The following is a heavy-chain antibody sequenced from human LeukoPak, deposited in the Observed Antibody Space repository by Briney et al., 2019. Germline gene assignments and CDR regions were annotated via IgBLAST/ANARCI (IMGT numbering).Heavy chain of an antibody. D-gene: IGHD6-6*01. CDR3: ARSAARGVYFDN. CDR1: GGSISSGGYY. V-gene: IGHV4-30-2*01. CDR2: IYQSGGT. J-gene: IGHJ4*02. Sequence: SETLSLTCTVSGGSISSGGYYWSWIRQPPGKGLEWIGYIYQSGGTYYDPSLKSRVSISIDRSKSQFSLKVSSVTAADTAVYYCARSAARGVYFDNWGQGNLVTVSS.